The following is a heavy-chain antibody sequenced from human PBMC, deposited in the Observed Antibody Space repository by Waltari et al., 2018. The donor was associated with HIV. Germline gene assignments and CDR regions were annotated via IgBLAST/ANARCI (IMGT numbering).Heavy chain of an antibody. CDR3: ARGIVGAKEKNNGMDV. D-gene: IGHD1-26*01. J-gene: IGHJ6*02. CDR2: IYTSGST. V-gene: IGHV4-61*02. Sequence: QVQLQESGPRLVKPSQTLSLTCTVSGGSISRGSYHRSWIRQPAGKGLEWIGRIYTSGSTNYNPSLKSRVTISVDTSRNEFSLRLSSVTAADTGVYYCARGIVGAKEKNNGMDVWGQGTTVTVSS. CDR1: GGSISRGSYH.